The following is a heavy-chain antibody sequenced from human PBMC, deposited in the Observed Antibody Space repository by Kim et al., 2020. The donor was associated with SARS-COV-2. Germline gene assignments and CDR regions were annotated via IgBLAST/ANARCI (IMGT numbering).Heavy chain of an antibody. CDR2: INHSGST. CDR1: GGSFSGYY. J-gene: IGHJ4*02. CDR3: ASRYSGYGVDY. Sequence: SETLSLTCAVYGGSFSGYYWSWIRQPPGKGLEWIGEINHSGSTNYNPSLKSRVTISVDTSKNQFSLKLNSVTAADTAVYYCASRYSGYGVDYWGQGTLVTVSS. D-gene: IGHD5-12*01. V-gene: IGHV4-34*01.